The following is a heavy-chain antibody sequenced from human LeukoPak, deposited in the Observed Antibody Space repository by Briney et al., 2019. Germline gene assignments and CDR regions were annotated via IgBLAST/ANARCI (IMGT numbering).Heavy chain of an antibody. Sequence: ASVKVSCKASGYTFTSYGISWVRQAPGQGLEWMGWISAYNGNTNYAQKLQGRVTMTTDTSTSTAYMELRSLRSEDTAVYYCARGLGTVTTTLNYYYGMDVWGQGTTVTVSS. D-gene: IGHD4-11*01. CDR1: GYTFTSYG. J-gene: IGHJ6*02. CDR2: ISAYNGNT. CDR3: ARGLGTVTTTLNYYYGMDV. V-gene: IGHV1-18*01.